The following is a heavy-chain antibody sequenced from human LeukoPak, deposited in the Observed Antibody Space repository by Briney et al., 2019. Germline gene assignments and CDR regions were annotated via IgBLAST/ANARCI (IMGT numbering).Heavy chain of an antibody. J-gene: IGHJ4*02. CDR2: IIPIFGTA. V-gene: IGHV1-69*05. Sequence: TVKVSCKASGGTFSSYAISWVRQAPGQGLEWMGGIIPIFGTANYAQKFQGRVTITTDESTSTVYMELSSLRSEDTAVYYCARGDYGDYFYYFDYWGQGTLVTVSS. D-gene: IGHD4-17*01. CDR1: GGTFSSYA. CDR3: ARGDYGDYFYYFDY.